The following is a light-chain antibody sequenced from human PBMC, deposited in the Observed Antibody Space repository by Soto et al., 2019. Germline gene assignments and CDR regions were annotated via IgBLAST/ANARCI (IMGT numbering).Light chain of an antibody. CDR2: EVT. CDR3: SSYTTSNTWV. Sequence: QSALTQPASVSGSLGQSITISCTGTNRDVGVYNYVSWYQQYPGTAPKVMIYEVTNRPSGVSNRFSGSKSGNTVSLTISGLQAEDEADYYCSSYTTSNTWVFGGGTKVTVL. J-gene: IGLJ3*02. V-gene: IGLV2-14*01. CDR1: NRDVGVYNY.